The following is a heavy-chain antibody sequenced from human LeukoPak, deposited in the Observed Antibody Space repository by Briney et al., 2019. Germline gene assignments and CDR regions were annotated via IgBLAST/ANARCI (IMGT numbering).Heavy chain of an antibody. CDR3: ARLIRFWNNRPSFWFDP. J-gene: IGHJ5*02. Sequence: GESLQISCQGSGSRFSNYWIAWVRQLHGKGLEWMGMIYPDDSDIRYSPSFQGQVSFSADKSLNTVYLQWSSLKASDTAMYYCARLIRFWNNRPSFWFDPWGQGTPVTVSS. CDR1: GSRFSNYW. V-gene: IGHV5-51*01. CDR2: IYPDDSDI. D-gene: IGHD3-3*01.